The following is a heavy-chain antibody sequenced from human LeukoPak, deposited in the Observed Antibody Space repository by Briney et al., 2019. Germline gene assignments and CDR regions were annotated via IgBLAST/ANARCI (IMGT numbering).Heavy chain of an antibody. Sequence: PSETLSLTCAVYGGSFSGYYWSWIRQPPGKGLEWIGEINHSGSTNYNPSLKSRVTISVDTSKNQFSLKLSSVTAADTAVYYCARVGLDGYKSRYPYWGQGTLVTVSS. V-gene: IGHV4-34*01. CDR3: ARVGLDGYKSRYPY. J-gene: IGHJ4*02. CDR2: INHSGST. CDR1: GGSFSGYY. D-gene: IGHD5-24*01.